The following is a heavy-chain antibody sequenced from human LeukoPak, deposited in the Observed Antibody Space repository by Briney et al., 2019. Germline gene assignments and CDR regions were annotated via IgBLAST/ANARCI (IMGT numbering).Heavy chain of an antibody. J-gene: IGHJ4*02. V-gene: IGHV4-30-2*01. D-gene: IGHD4-11*01. CDR2: IYHSGST. CDR3: ARSDYSNYPFDY. CDR1: GGSISSGGYY. Sequence: PSETLSLTCTASGGSISSGGYYWSWIRQPPGKGLESIGYIYHSGSTYYNPSLKSRVTISVDRSKNQFSLKLSSVTAADTAVYYCARSDYSNYPFDYWGQGTLVTVSS.